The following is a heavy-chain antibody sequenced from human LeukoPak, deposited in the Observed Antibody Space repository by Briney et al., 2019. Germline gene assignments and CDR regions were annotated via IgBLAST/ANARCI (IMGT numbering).Heavy chain of an antibody. CDR1: GGSISSSSYY. D-gene: IGHD6-19*01. Sequence: SETLSLTCTVSGGSISSSSYYWGWIRQPPGKGLEWIGSIYYSGSTYYNPSLKSRVTISVDTSKNQFSLKLSSVTPEDTAVYYCARVSSGKIDYWGQGTLVTVFS. CDR3: ARVSSGKIDY. J-gene: IGHJ4*02. V-gene: IGHV4-39*01. CDR2: IYYSGST.